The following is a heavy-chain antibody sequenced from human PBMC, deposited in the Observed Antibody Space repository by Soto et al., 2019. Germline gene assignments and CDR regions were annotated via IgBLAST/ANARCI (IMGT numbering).Heavy chain of an antibody. CDR1: GGTFSSYT. D-gene: IGHD2-15*01. V-gene: IGHV1-69*02. CDR2: IIPILGIA. CDR3: ARVGGGYCSGGSCYYFDY. J-gene: IGHJ4*02. Sequence: QVQLVQSGAEVKKPGSSVKVSCKASGGTFSSYTISWVRQAPGQGLEWMGRIIPILGIANYAQKFQGRVTITADKSTSTAYMELSSLRSEDTAVYYCARVGGGYCSGGSCYYFDYWGQGTLVTVSS.